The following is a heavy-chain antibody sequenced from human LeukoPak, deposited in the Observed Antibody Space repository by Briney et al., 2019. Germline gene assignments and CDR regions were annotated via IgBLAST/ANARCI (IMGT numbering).Heavy chain of an antibody. CDR3: ARGGRGVSRITIPRYLDY. Sequence: SETLSLTCAVYGGSFSGYYWSWIRQPPGKGLEWIGEINHSGSTNYNPSLKSRVTISVDTSKNQFSLKLSSVTAADTAVYYCARGGRGVSRITIPRYLDYWGQGTLVTVSS. CDR1: GGSFSGYY. V-gene: IGHV4-34*01. D-gene: IGHD3-9*01. CDR2: INHSGST. J-gene: IGHJ4*02.